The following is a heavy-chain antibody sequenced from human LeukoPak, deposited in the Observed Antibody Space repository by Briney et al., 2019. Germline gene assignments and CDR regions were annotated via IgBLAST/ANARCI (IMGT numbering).Heavy chain of an antibody. CDR3: AKDPYGSGSYPPYFDY. CDR1: GFTFSSYA. Sequence: GRSLRLSCAASGFTFSSYAMSWVRQAPGKGLEWVSAISGSGGSTYYADSVKGRFTISRDNSKNTLYLQMNSLRAEDTAVYYCAKDPYGSGSYPPYFDYWGQGTLVTVSS. D-gene: IGHD3-10*01. J-gene: IGHJ4*02. V-gene: IGHV3-23*01. CDR2: ISGSGGST.